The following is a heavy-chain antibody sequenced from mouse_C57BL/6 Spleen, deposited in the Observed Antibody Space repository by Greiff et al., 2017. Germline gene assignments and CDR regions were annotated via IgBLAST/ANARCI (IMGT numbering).Heavy chain of an antibody. Sequence: QVQLQQPGAELVKPGASVKLSCKASGYTFTSYWMHWVKQRPGQGLEWIGMIHPNSGSTNYNEKFKSKATLTVDKSSSTAYMQLSSLTSEDSAVYYCARRHYGSSPYFDYWGQGTTLTVSS. D-gene: IGHD1-1*01. J-gene: IGHJ2*01. CDR1: GYTFTSYW. CDR3: ARRHYGSSPYFDY. CDR2: IHPNSGST. V-gene: IGHV1-64*01.